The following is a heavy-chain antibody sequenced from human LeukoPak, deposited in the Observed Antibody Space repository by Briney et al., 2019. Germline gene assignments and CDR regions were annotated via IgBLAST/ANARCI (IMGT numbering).Heavy chain of an antibody. D-gene: IGHD3-10*01. Sequence: AGGSLRVSCAGSGFMFSSYAMSRVRQAPGKGLEWVSAISGSGDSTYYADSVKGRFTISRDNSMNTLYLQMNSLRAEDTAIYYCAKESSIMTSWGQGTLVTVSS. CDR1: GFMFSSYA. J-gene: IGHJ5*02. CDR3: AKESSIMTS. CDR2: ISGSGDST. V-gene: IGHV3-23*01.